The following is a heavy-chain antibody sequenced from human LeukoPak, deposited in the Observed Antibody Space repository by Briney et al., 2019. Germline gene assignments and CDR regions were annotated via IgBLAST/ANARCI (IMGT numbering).Heavy chain of an antibody. Sequence: ASVKVSCKASGYTFTGYYMHWVRQAPGQGLEWMGRINPNSGGTNYAQKFQGRVTMTRDTSISTAYMELSRLRADDTAVYYCARDSSGHQLDYWGQGTLVTVSS. CDR1: GYTFTGYY. V-gene: IGHV1-2*06. CDR2: INPNSGGT. J-gene: IGHJ4*02. D-gene: IGHD3-22*01. CDR3: ARDSSGHQLDY.